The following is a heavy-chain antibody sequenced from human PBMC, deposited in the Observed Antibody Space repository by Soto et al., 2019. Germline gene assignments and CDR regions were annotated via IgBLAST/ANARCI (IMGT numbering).Heavy chain of an antibody. Sequence: EVQLVESGGGLVQPGGSLRLSCAASGFTFSSYWMSWVRQAPGKGLEWVANIKQDGSEKYYVDSVKGRFTISRDNAKNSMYQQMNSLRAGDTAVYYCAKAGRITIFSTGNPLSAFDIRGQGTMVTVSS. D-gene: IGHD3-9*01. CDR2: IKQDGSEK. J-gene: IGHJ3*02. CDR3: AKAGRITIFSTGNPLSAFDI. V-gene: IGHV3-7*01. CDR1: GFTFSSYW.